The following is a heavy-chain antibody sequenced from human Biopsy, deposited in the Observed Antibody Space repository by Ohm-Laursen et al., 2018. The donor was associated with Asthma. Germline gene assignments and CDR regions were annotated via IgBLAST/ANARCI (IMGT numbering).Heavy chain of an antibody. J-gene: IGHJ4*02. V-gene: IGHV3-30*03. CDR1: GFTFSKYV. Sequence: SLRLSCAASGFTFSKYVMSWVRQAPGEGLEWVALISSDVREWYADSVKGRFTISRDNSKNTLDLQMNSLRGDDTAVYYCVRWRSGYPDHYSDFWGLGTLVTVSS. CDR2: ISSDVRE. D-gene: IGHD2-21*01. CDR3: VRWRSGYPDHYSDF.